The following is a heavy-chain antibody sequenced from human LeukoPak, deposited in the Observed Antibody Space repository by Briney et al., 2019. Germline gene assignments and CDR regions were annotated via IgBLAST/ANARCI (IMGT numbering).Heavy chain of an antibody. CDR2: IQYDGTNK. Sequence: GGTLRLSCAASGFTLSSYVMHWVRQAPGPGLEGVTFIQYDGTNKYYADSVKGRFSVSRDNSKHTLYLQMNSLRAEDTAVYYCAKMKYQLLSYFDYWGEGTLVSVSS. CDR3: AKMKYQLLSYFDY. CDR1: GFTLSSYV. D-gene: IGHD2-2*01. V-gene: IGHV3-30*02. J-gene: IGHJ4*02.